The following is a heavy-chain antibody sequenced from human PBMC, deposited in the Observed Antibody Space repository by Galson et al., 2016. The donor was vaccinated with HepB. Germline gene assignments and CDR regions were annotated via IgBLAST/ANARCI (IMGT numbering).Heavy chain of an antibody. D-gene: IGHD1-26*01. CDR2: IDSDGITT. CDR1: GFTFSSYW. CDR3: ATGGGRRSKYYGMDV. V-gene: IGHV3-74*01. J-gene: IGHJ6*02. Sequence: SLRLSCAASGFTFSSYWMYWVRQAPGKGLVWVSRIDSDGITTAYADSVKGRFTISRDNAKNTLYLQMNSLSAEDTAVYYCATGGGRRSKYYGMDVWGRGTLVTVS.